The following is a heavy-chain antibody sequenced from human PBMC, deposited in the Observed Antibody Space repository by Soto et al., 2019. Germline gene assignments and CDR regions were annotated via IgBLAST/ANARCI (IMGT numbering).Heavy chain of an antibody. CDR3: AKARAARIYYYYGMDV. D-gene: IGHD6-6*01. V-gene: IGHV3-30*18. J-gene: IGHJ6*02. Sequence: GGSLRLSCAASGFTFSGYGMHWVRQAPGKGLEWVAVISYDGSNKYYADSVKGRFTISRDNSKNTLYLQMNSLRAEDTAVYYCAKARAARIYYYYGMDVWGQGTTVTVSS. CDR1: GFTFSGYG. CDR2: ISYDGSNK.